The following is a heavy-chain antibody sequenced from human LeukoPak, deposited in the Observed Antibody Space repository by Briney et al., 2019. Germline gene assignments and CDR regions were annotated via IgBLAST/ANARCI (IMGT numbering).Heavy chain of an antibody. V-gene: IGHV1-8*02. J-gene: IGHJ4*02. Sequence: ASVKVSCKASGGTFSSYAISWVRQAPGQGLEWMGWMNPNSGNTGYAQKFQGRVTMTRNTSISTAYMELSSLRSEDTAVYYCARNIGGSTDFDYWGQGTLVTVSS. CDR3: ARNIGGSTDFDY. CDR1: GGTFSSYA. D-gene: IGHD1-26*01. CDR2: MNPNSGNT.